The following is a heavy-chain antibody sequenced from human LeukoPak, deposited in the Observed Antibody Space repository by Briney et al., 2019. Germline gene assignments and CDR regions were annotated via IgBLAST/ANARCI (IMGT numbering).Heavy chain of an antibody. V-gene: IGHV4-39*01. CDR2: IYYSGST. Sequence: PSETLSLTCTVSGGSISSSSYYWGWIRQPPGKGLEWIGSIYYSGSTYYNPSLKSRVTISVGTSKNQFSLKLSSVTAADTAVYYCARRRRKRELLFTRGEKYFDYWGQGTLVTVSS. CDR1: GGSISSSSYY. D-gene: IGHD1-26*01. J-gene: IGHJ4*02. CDR3: ARRRRKRELLFTRGEKYFDY.